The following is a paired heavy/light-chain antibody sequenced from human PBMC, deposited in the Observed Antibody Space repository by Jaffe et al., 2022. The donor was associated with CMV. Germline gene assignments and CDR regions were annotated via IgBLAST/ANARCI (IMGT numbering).Light chain of an antibody. CDR1: QSVLHSSNNKDY. J-gene: IGKJ1*01. V-gene: IGKV4-1*01. CDR3: QQYYSTPWT. Sequence: DIVMTQSPDSLAVSLGERATINCKSSQSVLHSSNNKDYVAWYQQKPGQPPKLLIYWASTRESGVPDRFSGSGFGTDFTLTISSLQTEDVAVYYCQQYYSTPWTFGQGTKVEIK. CDR2: WAS.
Heavy chain of an antibody. CDR3: AKGSQYDSNWPNYFYYYYMDV. V-gene: IGHV3-23*04. D-gene: IGHD6-13*01. CDR2: ISAASGGT. Sequence: EVQLVESGGGLVQPGGSLTLSCAASGFTFSNYAMSWVRQAPGKGLEWVSSISAASGGTYYADSVKGRFTISRDNSKTTLYLQMNSLRAEDTAVYYCAKGSQYDSNWPNYFYYYYMDVWGKGTTVTVSS. CDR1: GFTFSNYA. J-gene: IGHJ6*03.